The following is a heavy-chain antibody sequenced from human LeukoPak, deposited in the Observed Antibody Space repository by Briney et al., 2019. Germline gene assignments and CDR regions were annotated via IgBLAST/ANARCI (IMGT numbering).Heavy chain of an antibody. CDR2: IYYSGST. V-gene: IGHV4-30-4*08. CDR3: ARLSCSSTSCYTGINEGYHYYYYMDV. J-gene: IGHJ6*03. Sequence: SQTLSLTCTVSRGSISSGDYDWSWIRQPPGKGLEWIGYIYYSGSTYYNPSLKSRVTISVDTSKNQFSLKLSSVTAADTAVYYCARLSCSSTSCYTGINEGYHYYYYMDVWGKGTTVTVSS. CDR1: RGSISSGDYD. D-gene: IGHD2-2*02.